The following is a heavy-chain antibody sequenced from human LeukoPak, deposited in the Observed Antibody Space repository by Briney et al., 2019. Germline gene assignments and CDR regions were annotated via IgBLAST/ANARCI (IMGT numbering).Heavy chain of an antibody. Sequence: PGGSLRLSCAASGFTFSSSAMSWVRQAPGKGLEWVSAISNNGGYTYYADSVQGRFTISRDNSKSTLCLQMNSLRAEDTAVYYCANADYDILTPDYWGQGTLVTVSS. CDR2: ISNNGGYT. CDR3: ANADYDILTPDY. CDR1: GFTFSSSA. J-gene: IGHJ4*02. D-gene: IGHD3-9*01. V-gene: IGHV3-23*01.